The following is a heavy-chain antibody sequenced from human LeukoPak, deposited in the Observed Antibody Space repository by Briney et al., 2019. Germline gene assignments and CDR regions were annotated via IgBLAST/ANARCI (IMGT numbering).Heavy chain of an antibody. CDR2: IYYSGST. Sequence: SETLSLTCNVSGYSISSGYFWGWIRQPPGKGLEWIGSIYYSGSTYYNPSLKSRVTISVDTSKNQFSLKLSSVTAADTAVYYCARDRTKKRIPRAFDIWGQGTMVTVSS. CDR3: ARDRTKKRIPRAFDI. V-gene: IGHV4-38-2*02. D-gene: IGHD1-14*01. J-gene: IGHJ3*02. CDR1: GYSISSGYF.